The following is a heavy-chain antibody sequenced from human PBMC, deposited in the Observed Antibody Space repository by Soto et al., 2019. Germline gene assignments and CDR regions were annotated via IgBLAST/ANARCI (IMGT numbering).Heavy chain of an antibody. CDR2: IYYSGST. CDR3: PRDGGAARYYGMDV. V-gene: IGHV4-59*01. Sequence: SETLSLTCTASGGSISSYHWSWIRQAPGKGLEWIGYIYYSGSTNYNPSLKSRVTISVDTSKNQFSLKLSSVTAEDTAVYYCPRDGGAARYYGMDVWGQGTTVTVSS. J-gene: IGHJ6*02. CDR1: GGSISSYH. D-gene: IGHD6-6*01.